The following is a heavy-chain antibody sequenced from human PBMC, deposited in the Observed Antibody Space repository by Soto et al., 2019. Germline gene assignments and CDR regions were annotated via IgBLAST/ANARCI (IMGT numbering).Heavy chain of an antibody. CDR3: GRPGTVDCGGDCLRWCVS. CDR1: GYIFTNYA. Sequence: QVQLVQSGAEVREPGASVTVSCKASGYIFTNYAIHWVRQAPGQRPEWVGWINADDGDTKYSQKFEGRLTITTDTSATTSYTELSSMTSEDSAVYYCGRPGTVDCGGDCLRWCVSWGQGTLVTVSS. V-gene: IGHV1-3*01. D-gene: IGHD2-21*02. CDR2: INADDGDT. J-gene: IGHJ5*01.